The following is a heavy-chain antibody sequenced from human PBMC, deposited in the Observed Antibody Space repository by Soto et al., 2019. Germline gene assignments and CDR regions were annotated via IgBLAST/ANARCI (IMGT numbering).Heavy chain of an antibody. Sequence: ASVKVSCKASGYTFTGYYMHWVREAPGQGLEWMGWINPNSGGTNYAQKFQGRVTMTRDTSISTAYMELSRLRSDDTAVYYCARPARGYSYAVDYWGQGTLVTVSS. CDR3: ARPARGYSYAVDY. CDR2: INPNSGGT. CDR1: GYTFTGYY. D-gene: IGHD5-18*01. J-gene: IGHJ4*02. V-gene: IGHV1-2*02.